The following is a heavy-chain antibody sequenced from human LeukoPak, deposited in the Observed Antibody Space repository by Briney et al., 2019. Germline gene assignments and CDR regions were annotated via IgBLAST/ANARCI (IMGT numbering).Heavy chain of an antibody. J-gene: IGHJ4*02. V-gene: IGHV1-46*01. Sequence: ASVKVSCKASGYTFTSYYMHWVRQAPGQGLEWMGIINPSGGSTSYAQKFQGRVTMTRDTSTSTVYMELSSLRSEDTAVYYCARDAGRGRDGSSHGFDYWGQGTLVTVSS. CDR3: ARDAGRGRDGSSHGFDY. CDR1: GYTFTSYY. CDR2: INPSGGST. D-gene: IGHD3-16*01.